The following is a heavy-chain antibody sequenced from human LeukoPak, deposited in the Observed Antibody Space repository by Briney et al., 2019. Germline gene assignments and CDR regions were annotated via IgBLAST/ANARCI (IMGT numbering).Heavy chain of an antibody. D-gene: IGHD3/OR15-3a*01. CDR2: MNPNSGNT. Sequence: ASVTDSSKDSVYTFTTYEIKWVRQAPGQGLEGMGWMNPNSGNTGYAQKFQGRVTMTKNTSITTAYMDLSSLTSEDTAVYYCARALSWTTESYYYMDVWGKGTTVTVSS. V-gene: IGHV1-8*01. CDR1: VYTFTTYE. J-gene: IGHJ6*03. CDR3: ARALSWTTESYYYMDV.